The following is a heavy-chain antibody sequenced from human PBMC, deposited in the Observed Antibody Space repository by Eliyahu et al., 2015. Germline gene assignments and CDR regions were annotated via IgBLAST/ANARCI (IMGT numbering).Heavy chain of an antibody. D-gene: IGHD2-2*01. Sequence: QVQLQQWGAGLLKPSETLSLTCAVYGGSFSGYYWSWIRQPPGKGLEWIWKTNHSGSTNYNPSLKSRVTISVDTSKNQFSLKLSSVTAADTAVYYCARVGVVPAAKLYYFDYWGQGTLVTVSS. CDR1: GGSFSGYY. J-gene: IGHJ4*02. V-gene: IGHV4-34*01. CDR3: ARVGVVPAAKLYYFDY. CDR2: TNHSGST.